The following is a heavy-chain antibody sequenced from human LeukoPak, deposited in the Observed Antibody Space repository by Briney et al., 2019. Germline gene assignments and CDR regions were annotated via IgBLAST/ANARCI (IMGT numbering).Heavy chain of an antibody. CDR3: ARPDYGGNSHWFDP. CDR2: INPNSGGT. J-gene: IGHJ5*02. Sequence: VASVKVSCKASGYTFTGYYMHWVRQAPGQGLEWMGWINPNSGGTNYAQKFQGRVTMTRDTSISTAYMELSRLRSDDTAVYYCARPDYGGNSHWFDPWGQGTLVTVSS. V-gene: IGHV1-2*02. D-gene: IGHD4-23*01. CDR1: GYTFTGYY.